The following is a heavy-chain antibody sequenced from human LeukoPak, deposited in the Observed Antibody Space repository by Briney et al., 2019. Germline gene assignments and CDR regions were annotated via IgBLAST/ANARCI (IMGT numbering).Heavy chain of an antibody. J-gene: IGHJ4*02. Sequence: LPGGSLRLSCAASGFIFINYAMSSVRQAPGKGLEWVSGINNSGDRRFYADSVKGRFTISRDNSKNTLYLQMNSLRAEDTAVYYCARGWYNFDYWGQGIRVTVSS. V-gene: IGHV3-23*01. CDR2: INNSGDRR. CDR1: GFIFINYA. CDR3: ARGWYNFDY. D-gene: IGHD6-19*01.